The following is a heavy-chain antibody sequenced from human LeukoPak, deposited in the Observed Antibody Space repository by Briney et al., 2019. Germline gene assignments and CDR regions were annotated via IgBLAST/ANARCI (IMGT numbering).Heavy chain of an antibody. D-gene: IGHD3-3*01. CDR2: IYYSGTT. J-gene: IGHJ3*02. Sequence: SETLSLTCTVSGGSLSSSGYSWGWIRQPPGKGLEWIGSIYYSGTTYYNPSLKSRVTISLDTSKKQFSLKLSSVTAADTAVYYCARDMVRFWSGMGAFDIWGQGTTVTVSS. V-gene: IGHV4-39*07. CDR1: GGSLSSSGYS. CDR3: ARDMVRFWSGMGAFDI.